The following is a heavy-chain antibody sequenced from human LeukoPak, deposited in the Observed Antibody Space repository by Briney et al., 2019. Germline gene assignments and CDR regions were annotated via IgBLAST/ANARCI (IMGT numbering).Heavy chain of an antibody. CDR3: ATQVVTTTLWPY. D-gene: IGHD4-11*01. CDR2: ISSSGDRT. V-gene: IGHV3-23*01. CDR1: GFTFSSYA. Sequence: PGGSLRLSCAASGFTFSSYAMTWVRQAPGKGLEWVSAISSSGDRTYFADSVKGRFTLSRDNSKNTLYLHMNSLRAQDTAVYYCATQVVTTTLWPYWGQGTLVTVSS. J-gene: IGHJ4*02.